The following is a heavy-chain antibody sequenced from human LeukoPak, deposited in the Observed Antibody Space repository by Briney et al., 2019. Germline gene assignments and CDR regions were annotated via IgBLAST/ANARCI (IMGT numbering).Heavy chain of an antibody. Sequence: GASVKVSCKVSGYTLTELSMHWVRQAPGKGLEWMGGFDPEDGETIYAQKFQGRVTMTEDTSTDTAYMELSSLRSEDTAVYYCAKNGELYSDHYFDSWGPGSLVIVSS. J-gene: IGHJ4*02. D-gene: IGHD1-26*01. CDR2: FDPEDGET. V-gene: IGHV1-24*01. CDR3: AKNGELYSDHYFDS. CDR1: GYTLTELS.